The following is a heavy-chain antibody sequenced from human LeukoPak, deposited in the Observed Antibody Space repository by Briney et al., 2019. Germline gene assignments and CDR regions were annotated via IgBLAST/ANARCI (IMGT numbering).Heavy chain of an antibody. CDR1: GFTFSSYA. J-gene: IGHJ4*02. V-gene: IGHV3-30-3*01. Sequence: GGSLRLSCAASGFTFSSYAMHWVRQAPGKGLEWVAVISYDGSNKYYADSAKGRFTISRDNSKNTLYLQMNSLRAEDTAVYYCARAVTIFGVVIEVRSAGFDYWAKGPLVTVS. D-gene: IGHD3-3*01. CDR3: ARAVTIFGVVIEVRSAGFDY. CDR2: ISYDGSNK.